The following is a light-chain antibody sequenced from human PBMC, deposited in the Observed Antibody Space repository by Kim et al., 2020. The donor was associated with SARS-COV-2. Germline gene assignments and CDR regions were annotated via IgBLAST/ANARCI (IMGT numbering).Light chain of an antibody. J-gene: IGKJ1*01. CDR2: DAS. CDR3: QQLNSYPWT. V-gene: IGKV1-9*01. CDR1: QGISSY. Sequence: ASVGDRVTIASRASQGISSYLVWYQQKPGKAPKLLIYDASTLQSGVPSRFSGTGSGTKFTLTISSLQPEDFATYSCQQLNSYPWTFGQGTKVDIK.